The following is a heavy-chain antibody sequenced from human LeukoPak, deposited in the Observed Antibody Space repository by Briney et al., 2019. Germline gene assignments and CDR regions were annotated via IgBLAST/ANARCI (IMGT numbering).Heavy chain of an antibody. D-gene: IGHD3-16*01. CDR3: ARVWGWAYDAFDI. CDR1: GDTLTSYA. J-gene: IGHJ3*02. Sequence: GASVKVSCKASGDTLTSYAMNWVRQAPGQGLEWMGWINTNTGNPAYAQGFTGRFVFSLDTSVSTAYLQISSLKAEDTAVYYCARVWGWAYDAFDIWGQGTMVTVSS. CDR2: INTNTGNP. V-gene: IGHV7-4-1*02.